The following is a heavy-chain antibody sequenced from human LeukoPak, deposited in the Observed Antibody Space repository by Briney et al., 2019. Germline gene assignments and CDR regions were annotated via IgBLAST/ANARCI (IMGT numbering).Heavy chain of an antibody. V-gene: IGHV1-46*01. CDR3: ARDMSTRVTPISYAFDV. D-gene: IGHD4-23*01. Sequence: APVKVSCKASENTFTNYYMHWVRQAPGQGLEWLGIINPNGGRTNYAQTFQGRVTMTRDTSTTTVYMELSSLRSEDTAVYYCARDMSTRVTPISYAFDVWGQGTMVTVSS. J-gene: IGHJ3*01. CDR2: INPNGGRT. CDR1: ENTFTNYY.